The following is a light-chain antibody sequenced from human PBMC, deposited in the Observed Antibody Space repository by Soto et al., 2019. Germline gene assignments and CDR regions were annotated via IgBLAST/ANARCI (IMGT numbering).Light chain of an antibody. CDR3: QQYGSSPLVT. CDR2: GAS. J-gene: IGKJ5*01. CDR1: QSVSSSY. V-gene: IGKV3-20*01. Sequence: EVVLPQSPGTLPLSPGERATLSCRASQSVSSSYLARYQQKPGQALRLLLYGASSRATCMPDRFSGSGSGTDFALTISRLEPEDFAVYYCQQYGSSPLVTFGQGTRLEIK.